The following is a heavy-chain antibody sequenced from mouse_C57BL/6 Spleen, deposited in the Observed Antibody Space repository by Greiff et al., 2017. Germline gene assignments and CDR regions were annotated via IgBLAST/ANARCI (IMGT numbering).Heavy chain of an antibody. CDR1: GYTFTSYW. V-gene: IGHV1-52*01. D-gene: IGHD1-1*01. CDR3: ARNYGSSSWYCDV. Sequence: VQLQQPGAELVRPGSSVKLSCKASGYTFTSYWMHWVKQRPIQGLEWIGNIDPSDSETHYNQKFKDKATLTVDKSSSTAYMQLSSLTSEASAVYYCARNYGSSSWYCDVWGTGTTVTVSS. J-gene: IGHJ1*03. CDR2: IDPSDSET.